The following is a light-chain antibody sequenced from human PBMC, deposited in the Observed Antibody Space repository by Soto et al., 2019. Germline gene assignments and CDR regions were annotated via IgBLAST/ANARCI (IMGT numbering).Light chain of an antibody. CDR1: QRISSN. V-gene: IGKV3-15*01. CDR2: GAS. J-gene: IGKJ2*01. CDR3: QQYNNWPPAYT. Sequence: EIVMTQSPATLSVSPRERATISCRASQRISSNLAWYQQKTGQAPRLLIYGASTRATGIPERFSGSGSGTEFTLNISSLQSEDFAVYYCQQYNNWPPAYTFGQGTKVDIK.